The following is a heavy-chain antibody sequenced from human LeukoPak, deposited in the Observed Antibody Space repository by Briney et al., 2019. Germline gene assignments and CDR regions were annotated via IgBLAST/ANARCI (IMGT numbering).Heavy chain of an antibody. CDR2: INPNSGAT. CDR1: GYTFTDYY. CDR3: ARDAPGYCSTTTCYPHD. D-gene: IGHD2-2*01. V-gene: IGHV1-2*02. Sequence: ASVKVSCEASGYTFTDYYVYWVRQAPGQGLEWMGWINPNSGATNYAQKFQGRVTMTRDTSISTAYVELTRLRSDDTAVYYCARDAPGYCSTTTCYPHDWGQGTLVTVSS. J-gene: IGHJ4*02.